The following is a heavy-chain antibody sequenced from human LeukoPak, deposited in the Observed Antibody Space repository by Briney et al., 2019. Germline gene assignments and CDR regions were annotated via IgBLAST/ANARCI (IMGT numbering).Heavy chain of an antibody. J-gene: IGHJ5*02. V-gene: IGHV4-34*09. CDR3: ARSRITMVRGPWFDP. CDR2: IYYSGST. CDR1: GGSFSGYY. D-gene: IGHD3-10*01. Sequence: SETLSLTCAVYGGSFSGYYWSWIRQPPGKGLEWIGYIYYSGSTYYNPSLKSRVTISVDTSKNQFSLKLSSVTAADTAVYYCARSRITMVRGPWFDPWGQGTLVTVSS.